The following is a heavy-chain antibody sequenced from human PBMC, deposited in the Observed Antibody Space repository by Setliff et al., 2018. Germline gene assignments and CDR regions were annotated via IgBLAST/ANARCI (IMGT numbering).Heavy chain of an antibody. CDR3: TTDGRSTIIAYYDAFDI. Sequence: GGSLRLSCTASGFTFGDYAMSWVRQAPGKGLEWVGRIKSKTDGGTTDYAAPVKGRFTISRDDSKNTLYLQMNSLKTEDTAVYYCTTDGRSTIIAYYDAFDIWGQGTMVTVSS. J-gene: IGHJ3*02. CDR1: GFTFGDYA. V-gene: IGHV3-15*01. D-gene: IGHD4-4*01. CDR2: IKSKTDGGTT.